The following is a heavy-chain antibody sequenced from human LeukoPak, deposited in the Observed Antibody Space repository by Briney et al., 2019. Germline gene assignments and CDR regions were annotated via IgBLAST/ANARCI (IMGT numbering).Heavy chain of an antibody. CDR2: INSSGSTI. CDR3: EGERGPPSRVGY. D-gene: IGHD1-26*01. CDR1: GFTFSSYE. J-gene: IGHJ4*02. Sequence: GGSLRLSCAASGFTFSSYEMNWVRQAPGKGLEWVSYINSSGSTIYYADSVRGRFTISRDNAKNSLYLQMNSLRAEDKAVYYCEGERGPPSRVGYWGQGTLVTVSS. V-gene: IGHV3-48*03.